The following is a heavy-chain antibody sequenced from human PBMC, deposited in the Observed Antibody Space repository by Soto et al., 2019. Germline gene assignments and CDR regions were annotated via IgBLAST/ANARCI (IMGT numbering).Heavy chain of an antibody. V-gene: IGHV1-8*01. CDR1: GYTFTSYD. Sequence: ASVKVSCKASGYTFTSYDINWVRQATGQGLEWMGWMNPNSGNTGYAQKFQGRVTMTRNTSISTAYMELRSLRSDDTAVYYCARVTRVPYYFDYWGQGTLVTVSS. CDR3: ARVTRVPYYFDY. J-gene: IGHJ4*02. CDR2: MNPNSGNT.